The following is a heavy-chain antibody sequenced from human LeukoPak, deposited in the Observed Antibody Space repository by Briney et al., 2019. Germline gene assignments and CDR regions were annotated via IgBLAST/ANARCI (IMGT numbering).Heavy chain of an antibody. V-gene: IGHV1-18*04. D-gene: IGHD6-13*01. CDR1: GYTFTSDG. CDR3: ARRAAAGPEFDY. Sequence: GASVKVSCKASGYTFTSDGLSWVRQAPGQGLEWMGWISPYTGNTNYAQKLQDRVTMTTDTSMSTAYMELRSLRSEDTAVYYCARRAAAGPEFDYWGQGTLVTVSS. CDR2: ISPYTGNT. J-gene: IGHJ4*02.